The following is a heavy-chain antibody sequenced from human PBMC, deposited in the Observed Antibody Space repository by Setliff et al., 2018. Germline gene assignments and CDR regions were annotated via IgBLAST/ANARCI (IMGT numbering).Heavy chain of an antibody. Sequence: SETLSLTCAVSGYSISNIYYWGWIRQPPGKGLEWIATIHHSGSTNYNPSLKSRATISVDTSKNQFSLKLSSVTAADTAVYYCAREAPGYAFDIWGQGTMVTVSS. J-gene: IGHJ3*02. CDR3: AREAPGYAFDI. V-gene: IGHV4-38-2*02. D-gene: IGHD1-1*01. CDR1: GYSISNIYY. CDR2: IHHSGST.